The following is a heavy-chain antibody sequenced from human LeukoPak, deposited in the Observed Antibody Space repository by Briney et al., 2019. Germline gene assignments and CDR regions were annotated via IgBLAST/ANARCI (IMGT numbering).Heavy chain of an antibody. CDR2: INPNSGAT. CDR1: GYPFNDHY. CDR3: ARPSDYGDYIDY. V-gene: IGHV1-2*02. D-gene: IGHD4-17*01. Sequence: ASVKVSCKASGYPFNDHYIHWVRQAPGQGLEWMAKINPNSGATAYAERFQGRVTLTRDTSISTIYMELRTLTSGDTAVYYCARPSDYGDYIDYWGQGTPVTVSS. J-gene: IGHJ4*02.